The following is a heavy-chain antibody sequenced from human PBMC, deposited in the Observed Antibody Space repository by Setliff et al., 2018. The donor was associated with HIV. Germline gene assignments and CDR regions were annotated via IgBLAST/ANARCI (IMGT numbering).Heavy chain of an antibody. CDR1: GDSASGDY. D-gene: IGHD3-22*01. J-gene: IGHJ3*02. Sequence: SETLSLTCAVSGDSASGDYWSWIRQPAGRGLEWFGRVHNSAGSNYNPSLKSRVTMSVDTAKNQLSLKLTAVSAADTAVYYCARDRIEVLADSPHDVFDIWGRGIMVTVSS. CDR3: ARDRIEVLADSPHDVFDI. V-gene: IGHV4-4*07. CDR2: VHNSAGS.